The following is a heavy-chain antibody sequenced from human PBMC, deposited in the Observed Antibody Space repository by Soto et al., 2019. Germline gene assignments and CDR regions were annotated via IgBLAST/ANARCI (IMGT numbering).Heavy chain of an antibody. Sequence: PGGSLRLSCAASGFTFSSYAMSWVRQAPGKGLEWVSAISGSGGSTYYADSVKGRFTISRDNSKNTLYLQMNSLRAEDTAVYYCAKEPQPRKRTYYYDSSGNLNWFDPWGQGTLVTVSS. CDR2: ISGSGGST. D-gene: IGHD3-22*01. CDR1: GFTFSSYA. CDR3: AKEPQPRKRTYYYDSSGNLNWFDP. V-gene: IGHV3-23*01. J-gene: IGHJ5*02.